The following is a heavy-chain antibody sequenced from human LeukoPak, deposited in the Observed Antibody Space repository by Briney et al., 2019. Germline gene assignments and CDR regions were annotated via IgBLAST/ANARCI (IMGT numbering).Heavy chain of an antibody. J-gene: IGHJ4*02. CDR2: IYPGDSDP. CDR1: GYNFANYW. D-gene: IGHD6-19*01. V-gene: IGHV5-51*01. Sequence: GESLKISRKGSGYNFANYWIGWVRQIPGKGLEWMGIIYPGDSDPRFSTSFQGQVIISADKSISTSYLQWSSLKASDTAMYYCTTTDSSGWYYYFDYWGQGTLVTVSS. CDR3: TTTDSSGWYYYFDY.